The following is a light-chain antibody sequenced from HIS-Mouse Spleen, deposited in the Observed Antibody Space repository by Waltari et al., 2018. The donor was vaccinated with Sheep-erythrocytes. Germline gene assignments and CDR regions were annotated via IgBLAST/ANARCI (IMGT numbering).Light chain of an antibody. CDR2: DVS. Sequence: QSALTQPASVSGSPGQSITISCTGTSSHAGGSNYVPWYQQHPGKAPKLMIYDVSNRPSGVSNRFSGSKSGNTASLTISGLQAEDEADYYCSSYTSSSTLVVFGGGTKLTVL. CDR3: SSYTSSSTLVV. V-gene: IGLV2-14*03. J-gene: IGLJ3*02. CDR1: SSHAGGSNY.